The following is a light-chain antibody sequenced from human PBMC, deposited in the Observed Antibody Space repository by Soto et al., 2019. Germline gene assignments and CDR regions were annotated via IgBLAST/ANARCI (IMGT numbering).Light chain of an antibody. J-gene: IGKJ1*01. V-gene: IGKV3-20*01. CDR2: GAS. CDR3: QQLRT. CDR1: QSVSSSY. Sequence: IVLTQYPGILSLSPGERATLSCRASQSVSSSYLAWYQQKPGQAPRLLIYGASSRATGIPDRFSGSGSGTDFTLTISRLEPEDVAVYYCQQLRTFGQGTKVDIK.